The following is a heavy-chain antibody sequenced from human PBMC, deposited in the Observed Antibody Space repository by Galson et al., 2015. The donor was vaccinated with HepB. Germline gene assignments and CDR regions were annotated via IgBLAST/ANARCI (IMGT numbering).Heavy chain of an antibody. Sequence: SLRLSCAASGFTFSSYAMHWVRQAPGKGLEYVSAISSNGGSTYYADSVKGRFTISRDNSKNTLYLQMSSLRAEDTAVYYCVKAYCDYVWGSYRYAAGYYFDYWGQGTLVTVSS. CDR1: GFTFSSYA. D-gene: IGHD3-16*02. CDR2: ISSNGGST. CDR3: VKAYCDYVWGSYRYAAGYYFDY. J-gene: IGHJ4*02. V-gene: IGHV3-64D*06.